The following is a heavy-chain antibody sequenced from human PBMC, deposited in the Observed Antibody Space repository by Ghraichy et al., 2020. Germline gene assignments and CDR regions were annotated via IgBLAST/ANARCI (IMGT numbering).Heavy chain of an antibody. Sequence: SETLSLTCAVYGGSFSGYYWSWIRQPPGKGLEWIGEINHSGSTNYNPSLKSRVTISVDTSKNQFSLKLSSVTAADTAGYDCARGRYSPFFYYYYMDVWGKGTTVTVSS. J-gene: IGHJ6*03. CDR1: GGSFSGYY. CDR3: ARGRYSPFFYYYYMDV. CDR2: INHSGST. V-gene: IGHV4-34*01. D-gene: IGHD3-9*01.